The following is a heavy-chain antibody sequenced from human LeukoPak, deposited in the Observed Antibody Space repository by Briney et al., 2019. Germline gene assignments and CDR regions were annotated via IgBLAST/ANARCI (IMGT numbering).Heavy chain of an antibody. CDR3: AKGEIDAFDI. Sequence: ASVTVSCKASGGTFSSYAISWVRQAPGQGLEWMGGIIPIFGTANYAQKFQGRVTITTDESTSTAYMELSSLRSEDTAVYYCAKGEIDAFDIWGQGTMVTVSS. J-gene: IGHJ3*02. CDR2: IIPIFGTA. CDR1: GGTFSSYA. V-gene: IGHV1-69*05.